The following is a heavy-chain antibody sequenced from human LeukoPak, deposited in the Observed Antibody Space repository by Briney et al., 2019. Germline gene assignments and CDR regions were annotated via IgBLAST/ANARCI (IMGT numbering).Heavy chain of an antibody. J-gene: IGHJ3*02. CDR3: ARSSGVYTSGWYEGTEAFDM. Sequence: PGGSLRLSCTASGFSFKNLAMSWVRQAPGKGLEWVSAISGSGGSTYYVDFVKGRFTISRDNSKNTLYLQMNSLRAEDTAAYYCARSSGVYTSGWYEGTEAFDMWGQGTMVTVSS. CDR1: GFSFKNLA. CDR2: ISGSGGST. V-gene: IGHV3-23*01. D-gene: IGHD6-19*01.